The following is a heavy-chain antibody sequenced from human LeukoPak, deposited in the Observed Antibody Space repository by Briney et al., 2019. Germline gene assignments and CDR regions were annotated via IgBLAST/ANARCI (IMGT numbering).Heavy chain of an antibody. D-gene: IGHD3-10*01. CDR3: AKPHASGIYLPYDN. J-gene: IGHJ4*02. Sequence: QSGGSLRLSCAASGFLFSDCTMSWLRQAPGEGLQWVSAITPNGGFATYAESVKGRFIISRDSSRNTLYLQMNSLRAEDTAVYYCAKPHASGIYLPYDNWGQGTPVTVSS. CDR1: GFLFSDCT. V-gene: IGHV3-23*01. CDR2: ITPNGGFA.